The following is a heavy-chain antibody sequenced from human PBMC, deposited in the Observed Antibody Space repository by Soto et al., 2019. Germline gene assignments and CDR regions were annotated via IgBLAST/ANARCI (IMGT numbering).Heavy chain of an antibody. CDR3: ARVLGSCTNGVCRLFDY. D-gene: IGHD2-8*01. Sequence: ASVKVSCKASGYTFSSYYIHWVRQAPGQGLEWMGIITPSGGTTSYTQKFQGRVTMTSDTSTSTVYMELSSLRSEDTAVYYCARVLGSCTNGVCRLFDYWGQGNKVTVS. V-gene: IGHV1-46*01. CDR1: GYTFSSYY. CDR2: ITPSGGTT. J-gene: IGHJ4*02.